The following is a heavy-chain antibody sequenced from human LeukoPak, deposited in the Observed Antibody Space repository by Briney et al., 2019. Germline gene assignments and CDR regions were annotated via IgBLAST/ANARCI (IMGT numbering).Heavy chain of an antibody. CDR2: MNPNSGNT. Sequence: ASVKVSFKASGYTFTSYDINWVRQAAGQGLEWMGWMNPNSGNTGYAQKFQGRVTMTRNTSICTAYMELSSLRSEDAAVYYCARVPAAIGYYYYGMDVWGQGTTVTVSS. J-gene: IGHJ6*02. D-gene: IGHD2-2*01. CDR1: GYTFTSYD. V-gene: IGHV1-8*01. CDR3: ARVPAAIGYYYYGMDV.